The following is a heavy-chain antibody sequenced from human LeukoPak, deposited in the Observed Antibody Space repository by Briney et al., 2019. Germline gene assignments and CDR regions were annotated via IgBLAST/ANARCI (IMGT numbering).Heavy chain of an antibody. D-gene: IGHD3-10*01. CDR2: IYYSGST. CDR1: GGSISSYY. Sequence: SETLSLTCTVSGGSISSYYWSWIRQPPGKGLEWIGYIYYSGSTNYNPSLKSRVTISVDTSKNQFSLKLSSVTAADTAVYYCARAGGFTLIRGAVNNWFDPWGQGTLVTVSS. V-gene: IGHV4-59*12. J-gene: IGHJ5*02. CDR3: ARAGGFTLIRGAVNNWFDP.